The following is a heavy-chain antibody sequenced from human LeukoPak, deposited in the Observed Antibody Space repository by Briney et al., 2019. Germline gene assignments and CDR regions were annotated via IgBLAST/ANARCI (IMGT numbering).Heavy chain of an antibody. CDR1: RFTFSTYS. J-gene: IGHJ4*02. CDR3: ARGPTTVVVRGFDY. Sequence: GGSLRLSCAASRFTFSTYSMNWVRQAPGKGLEWVSFISTSSSYIYYADSVKGRFTISRDNARNSLYLQMNSLRAEDTAVYYCARGPTTVVVRGFDYWGQGALVTVSS. CDR2: ISTSSSYI. D-gene: IGHD4-23*01. V-gene: IGHV3-21*01.